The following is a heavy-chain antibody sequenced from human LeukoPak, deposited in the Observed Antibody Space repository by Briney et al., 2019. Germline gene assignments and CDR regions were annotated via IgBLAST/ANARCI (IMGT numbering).Heavy chain of an antibody. D-gene: IGHD1-7*01. Sequence: GESLKISCKGSGYSFTNYWIGWVRQMPGKGLEWMGIIYPGGSDTRYSPSFQGQVTISVDKSISTAYLQWSSLKASDTAMYYCVRLPGGGTYYLDFWGQGTLVTVSS. V-gene: IGHV5-51*01. CDR2: IYPGGSDT. J-gene: IGHJ4*02. CDR1: GYSFTNYW. CDR3: VRLPGGGTYYLDF.